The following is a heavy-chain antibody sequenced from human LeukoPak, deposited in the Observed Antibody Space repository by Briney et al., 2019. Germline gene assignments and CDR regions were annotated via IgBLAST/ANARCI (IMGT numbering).Heavy chain of an antibody. D-gene: IGHD3-16*02. Sequence: ASVKVSCKASGGTFSSYAISWVRQAPGQGLEWMGLINPSGGSTSYAQKFQGRVTMTRDTSTTTVYMELSSLISEDTAVYYCARGNGLSAPLGYWGQGTLVTVSS. J-gene: IGHJ4*02. CDR2: INPSGGST. CDR1: GGTFSSYA. V-gene: IGHV1-46*01. CDR3: ARGNGLSAPLGY.